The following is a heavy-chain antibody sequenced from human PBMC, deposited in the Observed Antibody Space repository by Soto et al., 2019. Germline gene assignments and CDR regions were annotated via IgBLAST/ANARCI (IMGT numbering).Heavy chain of an antibody. D-gene: IGHD3-16*01. J-gene: IGHJ4*02. CDR3: AKDRRAGGNCAFYFDX. V-gene: IGHV3-23*01. Sequence: SLRLSFSASGFKFSNYAISWVRQAPGKGLEWVSLISATGGGTYYADSVKGRFTISRDNSHNTLYLQVHSLTAEYTAVYYFAKDRRAGGNCAFYFDXWGQGAQVTVSX. CDR1: GFKFSNYA. CDR2: ISATGGGT.